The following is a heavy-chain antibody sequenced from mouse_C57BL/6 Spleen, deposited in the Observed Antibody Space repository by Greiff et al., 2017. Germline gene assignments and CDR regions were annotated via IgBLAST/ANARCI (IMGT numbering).Heavy chain of an antibody. Sequence: QVQLQQPGAELVRPGTSVKLSCKASGYTFTSYWMHWVKQRPGQGLEWIGVIDPSDSYTNYNQKFKGKATLTVDTSSSTAYMQLSSLTSEDSAVYYCAEGLRGFDVWGIGTTVTVSS. J-gene: IGHJ1*03. CDR3: AEGLRGFDV. CDR2: IDPSDSYT. CDR1: GYTFTSYW. D-gene: IGHD3-1*01. V-gene: IGHV1-59*01.